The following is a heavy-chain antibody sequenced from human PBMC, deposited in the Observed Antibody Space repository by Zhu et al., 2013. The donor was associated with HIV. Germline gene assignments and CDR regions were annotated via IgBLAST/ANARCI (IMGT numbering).Heavy chain of an antibody. D-gene: IGHD1-1*01. CDR3: EVLEVPYYFDY. J-gene: IGHJ4*02. V-gene: IGHV4-34*01. Sequence: QVQLQQWGAGLFEAFGDPVPHLRCLWWVLQWLLLELDPPAPGKGLEWIGEINHSGSTNYNPSLKSRVTISVDTSKNQFSLRLISVTAADTAVYYCEVLEVPYYFDYWGQGTLVTVSS. CDR2: INHSGST. CDR1: WVLQWLL.